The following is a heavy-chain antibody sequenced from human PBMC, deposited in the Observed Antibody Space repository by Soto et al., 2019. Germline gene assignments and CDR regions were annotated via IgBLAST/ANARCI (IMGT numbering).Heavy chain of an antibody. CDR3: AKDEPYCTGGSCYSAWHNWFDP. J-gene: IGHJ5*02. Sequence: PGGSLRLSCAASGFTFKTYAMSWVRQAPGKGLEWVAGMNGSGGNIFYADSVKGRFTISRDNFNNMLFLQMDSLRVEDTARYFCAKDEPYCTGGSCYSAWHNWFDPWGQGTLVTVSS. V-gene: IGHV3-23*01. D-gene: IGHD2-15*01. CDR1: GFTFKTYA. CDR2: MNGSGGNI.